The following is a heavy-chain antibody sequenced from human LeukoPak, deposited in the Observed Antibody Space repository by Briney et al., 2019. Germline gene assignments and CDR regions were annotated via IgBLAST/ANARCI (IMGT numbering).Heavy chain of an antibody. CDR2: INPNRGAT. CDR3: ARGPSPYYYDSSGPIDY. J-gene: IGHJ4*02. CDR1: GYTFAGSS. Sequence: ASVKVSCKASGYTFAGSSIHWVRQAPGQGLEWMGWINPNRGATIYTQKFQGRVTMTWDTSISTAYMQLSSLTSDHTAVYYCARGPSPYYYDSSGPIDYWGQGTLITVSS. D-gene: IGHD3-22*01. V-gene: IGHV1-2*02.